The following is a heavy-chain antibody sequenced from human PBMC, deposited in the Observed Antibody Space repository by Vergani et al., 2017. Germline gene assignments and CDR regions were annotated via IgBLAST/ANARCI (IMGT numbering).Heavy chain of an antibody. V-gene: IGHV3-9*01. CDR1: GFTFDDYA. CDR2: ISWNSGSI. CDR3: AKGSDFDI. J-gene: IGHJ3*02. Sequence: EVQLVESGGGLVQPGRSLRLSCAASGFTFDDYAMHWVRQAPGKGLEWVSGISWNSGSIGYADSVKGRFTISRDNSKNTLYLQMNSLRAEDTAVYYCAKGSDFDIWGQGTMVTVSS.